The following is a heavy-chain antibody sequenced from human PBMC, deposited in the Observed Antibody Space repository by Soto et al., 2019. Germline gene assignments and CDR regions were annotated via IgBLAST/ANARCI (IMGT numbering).Heavy chain of an antibody. D-gene: IGHD4-17*01. CDR2: IHYGGNT. J-gene: IGHJ4*02. V-gene: IGHV4-39*01. Sequence: SETLSLTCTVSGGSISSSDNYWGWIRQPPGKGLEWIGSIHYGGNTFYNPSLKSRVTISVDTSKNQFSLRLTSVTASDTAVYYCATYGDYLSFDYWGQGTLVTVSS. CDR1: GGSISSSDNY. CDR3: ATYGDYLSFDY.